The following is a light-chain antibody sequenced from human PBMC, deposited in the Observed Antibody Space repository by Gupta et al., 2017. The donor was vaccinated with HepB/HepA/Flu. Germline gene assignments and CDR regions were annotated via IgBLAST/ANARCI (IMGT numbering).Light chain of an antibody. V-gene: IGLV1-44*01. CDR3: AACDDSRNGWV. J-gene: IGLJ3*02. Sequence: QSVLTQPPSASVPPGQRVTISCSGRSSNLGSNNVNWNQQLPGTAPKVLMYSSNQRNSGVPDRFSGAKSGTSGTLVISGLQAEDEADYYCAACDDSRNGWVFGGGTKLTVL. CDR2: SSN. CDR1: SSNLGSNN.